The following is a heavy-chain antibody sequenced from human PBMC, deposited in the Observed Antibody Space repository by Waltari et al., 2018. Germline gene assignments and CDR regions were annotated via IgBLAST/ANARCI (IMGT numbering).Heavy chain of an antibody. CDR1: GGSFSGHF. Sequence: QVQLQQWGAGLLKPSETLSLTCTVYGGSFSGHFWSWIRQPPGRGLGGIGEITHTGNTKYSPSLKGRVTISLGTSKNQFSRNLRSVTAADTALYYCARDTDGALDYWGQGTLVTVSS. J-gene: IGHJ4*02. V-gene: IGHV4-34*01. CDR2: ITHTGNT. D-gene: IGHD3-16*01. CDR3: ARDTDGALDY.